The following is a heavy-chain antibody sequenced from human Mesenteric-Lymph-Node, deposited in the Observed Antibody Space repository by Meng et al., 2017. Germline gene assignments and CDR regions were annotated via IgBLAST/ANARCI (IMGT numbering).Heavy chain of an antibody. CDR1: GYTFTGYY. V-gene: IGHV1-2*06. CDR2: INPNSGGT. Sequence: ASVKVSCKASGYTFTGYYMHWVRQAPGQGLEWMGRINPNSGGTNYAQKFQGRVTMTRDTSANTVYMELGSLKSEDTAVYYCVREFRGGYYDYWGQGTLVTVSS. J-gene: IGHJ4*02. D-gene: IGHD3-16*01. CDR3: VREFRGGYYDY.